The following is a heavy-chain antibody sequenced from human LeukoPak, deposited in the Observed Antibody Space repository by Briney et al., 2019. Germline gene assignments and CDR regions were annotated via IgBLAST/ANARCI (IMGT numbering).Heavy chain of an antibody. CDR2: ISSSSSYI. CDR3: ARDRGVLVPYYFDY. CDR1: GFTFSSYS. V-gene: IGHV3-21*01. J-gene: IGHJ4*02. Sequence: GGSLRLSCAASGFTFSSYSMNWVHQAPGKGLEWVSSISSSSSYIYYADSVKGRFTISRDNAKNSLYLQMNSLRAEDTAVYYCARDRGVLVPYYFDYWGQGTLVTVSS. D-gene: IGHD2-21*01.